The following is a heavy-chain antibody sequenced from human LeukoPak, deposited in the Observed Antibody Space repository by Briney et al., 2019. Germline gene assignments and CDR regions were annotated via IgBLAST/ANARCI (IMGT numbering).Heavy chain of an antibody. CDR3: AREARLYGSGSSHFDY. D-gene: IGHD3-10*01. V-gene: IGHV3-30*04. J-gene: IGHJ4*02. CDR2: ISYDGSHQ. Sequence: GGSLRLSCAASGFTFSNYANHWVRQGPGKGLEWVAVISYDGSHQDYADSVKGRFTISRDNSKNTLYLHMNSLRAEDTAVYYCAREARLYGSGSSHFDYWGQGTLVTVSS. CDR1: GFTFSNYA.